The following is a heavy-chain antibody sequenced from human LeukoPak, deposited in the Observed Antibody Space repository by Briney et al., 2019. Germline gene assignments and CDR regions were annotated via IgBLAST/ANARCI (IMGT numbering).Heavy chain of an antibody. D-gene: IGHD6-6*01. J-gene: IGHJ4*02. CDR2: INHSGST. Sequence: SETLSLTCAVYGGSFSGYYWSWIRQPPGKGLEWIGEINHSGSTNYNPSLKSRVTISVDTSKNQFSLKLSSVTAADTAVYYCARLGIAARLEIDYRGQGTLVTVSS. V-gene: IGHV4-34*01. CDR1: GGSFSGYY. CDR3: ARLGIAARLEIDY.